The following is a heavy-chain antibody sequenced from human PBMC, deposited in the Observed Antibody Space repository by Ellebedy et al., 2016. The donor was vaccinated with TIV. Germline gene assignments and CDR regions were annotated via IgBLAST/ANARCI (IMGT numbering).Heavy chain of an antibody. CDR2: INQDGSER. J-gene: IGHJ4*02. V-gene: IGHV3-7*04. Sequence: GGSLRLSXAVSGFSLPIYWMTWVRQAPGKGLEWVASINQDGSERYYVDSVRGRFTISSDNARSFLYLQMNSLRGDDTAMYYCARGSGSYFVHWGQGTLVTVSS. D-gene: IGHD1-26*01. CDR3: ARGSGSYFVH. CDR1: GFSLPIYW.